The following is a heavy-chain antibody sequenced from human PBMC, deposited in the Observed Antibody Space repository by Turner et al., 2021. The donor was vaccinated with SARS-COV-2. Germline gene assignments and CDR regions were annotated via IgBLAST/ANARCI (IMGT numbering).Heavy chain of an antibody. D-gene: IGHD2-21*02. J-gene: IGHJ6*02. V-gene: IGHV3-30-3*01. CDR3: ARDHWGNVVVVTAIHYYYGMDV. CDR1: GFTFSSYA. Sequence: QVQLVESGGGVVQPGRSLRLSCAASGFTFSSYAMHWVRQATGKGLEWVAVISYDGSNKDYADAVKGRFTISRDNSKNTLYLRMNSLGAEDTAVYYCARDHWGNVVVVTAIHYYYGMDVWGQGTTVTVSS. CDR2: ISYDGSNK.